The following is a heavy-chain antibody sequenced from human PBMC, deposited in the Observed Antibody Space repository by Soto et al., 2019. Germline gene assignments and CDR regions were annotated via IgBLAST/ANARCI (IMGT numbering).Heavy chain of an antibody. Sequence: QVPLPESVPGLVKPSQTLSLTCTVSGDSISRDSYFWSWISQAPGKVLEWIGYICYSGTTYHNPSRMSRTSKSVDTSKKEFLLKWTSITAADPAVYYSARKKRVLFDDRGQG. CDR2: ICYSGTT. CDR3: ARKKRVLFDD. CDR1: GDSISRDSYF. J-gene: IGHJ4*02. V-gene: IGHV4-30-4*01.